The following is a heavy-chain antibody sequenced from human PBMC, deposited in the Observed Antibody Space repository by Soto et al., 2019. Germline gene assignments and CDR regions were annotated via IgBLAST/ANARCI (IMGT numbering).Heavy chain of an antibody. D-gene: IGHD6-19*01. J-gene: IGHJ6*02. CDR3: TTAVGKEWLERNYYYGMDV. Sequence: GGSLRLSCASSGFTFSNAWMNLVRQAPGKGLEWVGRIKSKTDGGTTDYAAPVKGRFTISRDDSKNTLYLQMNSLKTEDTAVYYCTTAVGKEWLERNYYYGMDVWGQGTTVTVSS. V-gene: IGHV3-15*07. CDR2: IKSKTDGGTT. CDR1: GFTFSNAW.